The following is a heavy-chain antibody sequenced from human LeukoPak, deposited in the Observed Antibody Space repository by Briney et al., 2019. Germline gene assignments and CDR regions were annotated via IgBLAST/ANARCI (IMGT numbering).Heavy chain of an antibody. J-gene: IGHJ4*02. D-gene: IGHD5-18*01. CDR2: IWYDGSNK. CDR3: ARANVDTAMGDFDY. CDR1: GFTFSSYG. Sequence: AGGSLRLSCAASGFTFSSYGMHWVRQAPGKGLEWVAVIWYDGSNKYYADSVKGRFTISRDNSKNTLYLQMNSLRAEDTAVYYCARANVDTAMGDFDYWGQGTLVTVSS. V-gene: IGHV3-33*01.